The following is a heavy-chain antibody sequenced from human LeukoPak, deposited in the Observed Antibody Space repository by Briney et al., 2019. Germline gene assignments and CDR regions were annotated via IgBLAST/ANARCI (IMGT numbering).Heavy chain of an antibody. CDR3: ARDRLWFGESGEYYYYYMDV. V-gene: IGHV3-48*03. J-gene: IGHJ6*03. D-gene: IGHD3-10*01. Sequence: GGSLRLSCAASGFTFSSYEMNWVRQAPGKGLEWVSYISSSGSTIYYADSVKGRFTISRDNAKNSLYLQMNSLRAEDTAVYYCARDRLWFGESGEYYYYYMDVWGKGTTVTVSS. CDR1: GFTFSSYE. CDR2: ISSSGSTI.